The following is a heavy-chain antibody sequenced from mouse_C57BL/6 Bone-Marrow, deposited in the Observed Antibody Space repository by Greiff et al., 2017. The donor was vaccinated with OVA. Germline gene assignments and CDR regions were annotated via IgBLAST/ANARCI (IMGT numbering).Heavy chain of an antibody. Sequence: QVQLQQPGAELVKPGASVKLSCKASGYTFTSYWMHWVKQRPGQGLEWIGMINPNSGSNTHTEKFKSKATLTVDKSSSTAYMQLSSLTSEDSAFYYCEIYYYGSTGYWGQGTTLTVSS. CDR3: EIYYYGSTGY. J-gene: IGHJ2*01. CDR2: INPNSGSN. CDR1: GYTFTSYW. D-gene: IGHD1-1*01. V-gene: IGHV1-64*01.